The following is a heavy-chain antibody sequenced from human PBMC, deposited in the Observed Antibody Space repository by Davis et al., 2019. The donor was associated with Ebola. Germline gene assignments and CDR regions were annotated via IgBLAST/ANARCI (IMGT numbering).Heavy chain of an antibody. CDR1: GFTFSSYA. D-gene: IGHD3-3*01. Sequence: GESLKTPCAAPGFTFSSYAMHWVRQAQGKGLEWVAVISYDGSNKYYADSVKGRFTISRDNSKNTLYLQMNSLRAEDTAVYYCARELPGYYDFWSGTSGFDYWGQGTLVTVSS. V-gene: IGHV3-30-3*01. CDR3: ARELPGYYDFWSGTSGFDY. J-gene: IGHJ4*02. CDR2: ISYDGSNK.